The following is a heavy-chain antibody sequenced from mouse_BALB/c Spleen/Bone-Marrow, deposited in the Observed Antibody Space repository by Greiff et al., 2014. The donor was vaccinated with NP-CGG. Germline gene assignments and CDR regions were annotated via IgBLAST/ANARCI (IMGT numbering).Heavy chain of an antibody. J-gene: IGHJ2*01. CDR3: VRGGNYRFDY. Sequence: QVQLQQPGPELVKPGASVKISCKASGYAFSSSWMNWVKQRPGQGLEWIGRIYPGDGDTNYNGKFKGKATLTADKSSSTAYMQLSSLTSVDSAVYFCVRGGNYRFDYWGQGTTLTV. D-gene: IGHD2-1*01. CDR2: IYPGDGDT. CDR1: GYAFSSSW. V-gene: IGHV1-82*01.